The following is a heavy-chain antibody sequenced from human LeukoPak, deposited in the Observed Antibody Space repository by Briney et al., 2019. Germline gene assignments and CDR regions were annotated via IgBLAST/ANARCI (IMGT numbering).Heavy chain of an antibody. CDR2: FYTGYST. V-gene: IGHV4-4*07. J-gene: IGHJ6*03. Sequence: SETLSLTCAVSGSFINDYSWSWVRQPAGRGLEWIGRFYTGYSTEYNPSLMSRVTILVDRSKSQISLNLRSVTAADTAVYYCARSPNYYYYFYMDVWGQGTTVTAS. CDR3: ARSPNYYYYFYMDV. CDR1: GSFINDYS.